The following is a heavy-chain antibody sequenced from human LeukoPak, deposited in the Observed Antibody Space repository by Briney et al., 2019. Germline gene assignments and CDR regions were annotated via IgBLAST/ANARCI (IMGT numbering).Heavy chain of an antibody. CDR2: INSGGSTI. Sequence: GGSLRLSCAASGFTFSSYEMNWVRQAPGKGLEWVSYINSGGSTIYYADSVKGRFTISRDDAKNSLYLQMNSLRAEDTAVYYCARGGYISYWGQGTLVTVSS. D-gene: IGHD5-24*01. CDR1: GFTFSSYE. V-gene: IGHV3-48*03. J-gene: IGHJ4*02. CDR3: ARGGYISY.